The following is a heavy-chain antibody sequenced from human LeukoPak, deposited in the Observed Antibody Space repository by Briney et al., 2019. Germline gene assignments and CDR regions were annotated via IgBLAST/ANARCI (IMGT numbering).Heavy chain of an antibody. CDR2: ISAYNGNT. D-gene: IGHD6-19*01. V-gene: IGHV1-18*01. J-gene: IGHJ4*02. Sequence: ASVTVSFMSSVYTFTYYGISWVRQAPGQGREWMGWISAYNGNTNYVQKLQGRVTMTTDTSTSTGYMELRSMRSDDTAVYYCARDPGRIAVAGRAFDYWGQGTLVTV. CDR1: VYTFTYYG. CDR3: ARDPGRIAVAGRAFDY.